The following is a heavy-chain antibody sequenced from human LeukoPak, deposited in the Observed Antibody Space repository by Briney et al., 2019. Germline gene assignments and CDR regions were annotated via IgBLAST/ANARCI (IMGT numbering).Heavy chain of an antibody. Sequence: GGSLRLSCAASGFTFSSYAMHWVGQAPGKGLEWVAVISYVGSNKYYADSVKGRFTISRDNSKNTLYLQMNSLRAEDTAVYYCARDGYCSGGSCYITGPNWFDPWGQGTLVTVSS. J-gene: IGHJ5*02. V-gene: IGHV3-30-3*01. CDR1: GFTFSSYA. CDR2: ISYVGSNK. CDR3: ARDGYCSGGSCYITGPNWFDP. D-gene: IGHD2-15*01.